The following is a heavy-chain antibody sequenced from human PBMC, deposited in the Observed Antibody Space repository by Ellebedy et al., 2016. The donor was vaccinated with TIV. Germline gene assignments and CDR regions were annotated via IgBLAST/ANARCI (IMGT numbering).Heavy chain of an antibody. CDR1: GGTFSSYA. CDR3: AGKPGYSSGWWVYDY. D-gene: IGHD6-19*01. CDR2: IIPIFGTA. Sequence: SVKVSXXASGGTFSSYAISWVRQAPGQGLEWMGGIIPIFGTANYAQKFQGRVTITADESTSTAYMELSSLRSEDTAVYYCAGKPGYSSGWWVYDYWGQGTLVTVSS. V-gene: IGHV1-69*13. J-gene: IGHJ4*02.